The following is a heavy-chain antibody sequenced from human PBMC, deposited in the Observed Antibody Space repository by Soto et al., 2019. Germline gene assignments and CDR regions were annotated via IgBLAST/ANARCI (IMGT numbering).Heavy chain of an antibody. V-gene: IGHV4-31*03. Sequence: SETLSLTCTVSGGSISSGGYYWSWIRQHPGKGLEWIGYIYYSGSTYYNPSLKSRVTISVDTSKNQFSLKLSSVTAADTAVYYCARDSPKVVPYYSYMDVWGKGTTVTVSS. D-gene: IGHD2-15*01. CDR1: GGSISSGGYY. CDR3: ARDSPKVVPYYSYMDV. CDR2: IYYSGST. J-gene: IGHJ6*03.